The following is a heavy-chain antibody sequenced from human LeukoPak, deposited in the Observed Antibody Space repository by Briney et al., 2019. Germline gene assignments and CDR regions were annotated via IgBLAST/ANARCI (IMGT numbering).Heavy chain of an antibody. CDR1: GGTFSSYA. CDR2: IIPIFGTA. V-gene: IGHV1-69*13. J-gene: IGHJ6*02. CDR3: VIGGYSYGYDYYYYYGMDV. Sequence: ASEKVSCKASGGTFSSYAISWVRQAPGQGLEWMGGIIPIFGTANYAQKFQGRVTITADESTSTAYMELSSLRSEDTAVYYCVIGGYSYGYDYYYYYGMDVWGQGTTVTVSS. D-gene: IGHD5-18*01.